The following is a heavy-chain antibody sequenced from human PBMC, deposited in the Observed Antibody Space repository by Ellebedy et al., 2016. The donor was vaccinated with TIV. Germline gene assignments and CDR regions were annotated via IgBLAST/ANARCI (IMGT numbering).Heavy chain of an antibody. J-gene: IGHJ6*02. CDR1: GFTFSSYA. CDR3: ARIYYGMDV. Sequence: GGSLRLSCAASGFTFSSYAMHWVRQAPGKGLEWVAVISYDGSNKYYADSVKGRFTISRDNAKNLLYLQMNSLRAEDTAVYYCARIYYGMDVWGQGTTVTVSS. CDR2: ISYDGSNK. V-gene: IGHV3-30-3*01.